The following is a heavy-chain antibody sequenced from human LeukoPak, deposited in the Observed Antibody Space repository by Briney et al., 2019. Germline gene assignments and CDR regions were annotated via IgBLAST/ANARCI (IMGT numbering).Heavy chain of an antibody. D-gene: IGHD2-2*01. Sequence: GGSLRLSCAASGFTFSSYAMSWVRQAPGKGLEWVSAISGSGGSTYYADSVRGRFTISRDNSKNTLYLQMNSLRAEDTAVYYCALGYCSSTSCIHDAFDIWGQGTTVTVSS. CDR3: ALGYCSSTSCIHDAFDI. J-gene: IGHJ3*02. V-gene: IGHV3-23*01. CDR1: GFTFSSYA. CDR2: ISGSGGST.